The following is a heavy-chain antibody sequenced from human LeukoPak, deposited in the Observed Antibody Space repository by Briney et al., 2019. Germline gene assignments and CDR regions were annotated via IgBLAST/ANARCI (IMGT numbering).Heavy chain of an antibody. CDR2: IYYTENT. CDR3: AGGNFYDSRGHPYHFHH. Sequence: PSETLSLTCTVSGGSISSYYWSWIRQPPGKGLEWIGYIYYTENTNYNPSLKSRVTISVDTSKNQFSLNLTSVTAADTAVYYCAGGNFYDSRGHPYHFHHWGQGTLVTVPS. D-gene: IGHD3-22*01. V-gene: IGHV4-59*01. J-gene: IGHJ4*02. CDR1: GGSISSYY.